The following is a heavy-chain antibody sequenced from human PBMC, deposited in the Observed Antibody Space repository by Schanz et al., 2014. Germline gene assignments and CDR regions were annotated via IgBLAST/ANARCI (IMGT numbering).Heavy chain of an antibody. CDR2: IHSSGST. CDR3: SREGSRRPRMDV. D-gene: IGHD3-10*01. V-gene: IGHV4-4*07. J-gene: IGHJ6*02. Sequence: QVQLQESGPGLMKPSETLSLTCIVSGGSMTTYYWSWIRQPAGKGLEWIGRIHSSGSTDYNPSLKSRVTISVDTSKNQFSLRLRSVSVADTAVYYCSREGSRRPRMDVWGHGTTVTVSS. CDR1: GGSMTTYY.